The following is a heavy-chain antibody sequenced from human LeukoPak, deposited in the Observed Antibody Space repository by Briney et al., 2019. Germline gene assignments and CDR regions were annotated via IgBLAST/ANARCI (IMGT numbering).Heavy chain of an antibody. D-gene: IGHD3-10*01. V-gene: IGHV3-74*01. CDR3: ARSRCGSYFDY. Sequence: GGSLRLSCAASGFTFSGYWMHWVRQAPGKGLVWVSRINSDGFSTTYADSVKVRFTISRDNAKNTLYLQMNSLRSEDTALYYCARSRCGSYFDYWGQGTLVTVSS. CDR1: GFTFSGYW. J-gene: IGHJ4*02. CDR2: INSDGFST.